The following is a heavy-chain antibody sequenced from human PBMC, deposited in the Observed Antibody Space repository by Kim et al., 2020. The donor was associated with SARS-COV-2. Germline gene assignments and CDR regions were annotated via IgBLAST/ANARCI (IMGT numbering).Heavy chain of an antibody. D-gene: IGHD5-12*01. CDR3: ARSLLSRGGFDV. CDR2: IRSSGGYI. CDR1: GFTFTTYA. Sequence: GGSLRLSCAFPGFTFTTYALGWVRQAPGKGLEWVACIRSSGGYIYYADSVRGRFTISRDKFKNSVYLQMNSLTAEDTAVYYCARSLLSRGGFDVWGQGTPVTVSS. V-gene: IGHV3-21*04. J-gene: IGHJ5*02.